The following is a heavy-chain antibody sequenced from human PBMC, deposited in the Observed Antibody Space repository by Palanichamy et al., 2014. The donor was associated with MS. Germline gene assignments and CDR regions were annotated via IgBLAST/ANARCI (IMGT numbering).Heavy chain of an antibody. CDR3: AGRLGDSWSGYLPF. Sequence: QVQLVQSGAEVKKPGSSVNVSCKASGGTFNSYAITWVRQAPGHGLEWMGGITPILGTAKYAQRFQGRVTITADESTSTAYMELTNLISEDTGVYYCAGRLGDSWSGYLPFWGQGSLVTVSS. CDR2: ITPILGTA. V-gene: IGHV1-69*01. CDR1: GGTFNSYA. J-gene: IGHJ4*02. D-gene: IGHD3-3*01.